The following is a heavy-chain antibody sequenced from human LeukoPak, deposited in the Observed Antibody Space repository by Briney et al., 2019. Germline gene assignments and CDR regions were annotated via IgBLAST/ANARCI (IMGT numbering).Heavy chain of an antibody. CDR1: GFTFSSYA. D-gene: IGHD6-19*01. J-gene: IGHJ4*02. Sequence: GGSLRLSCAVSGFTFSSYAMHWVRQAPGKGLEWVAIMSYDGSTKYYADSVKGRFTISRDNSKNTLYLQMNSLRAEDTAVYYCAKDLDSSGWSVAYWGQGTLVTVSS. CDR3: AKDLDSSGWSVAY. CDR2: MSYDGSTK. V-gene: IGHV3-30-3*01.